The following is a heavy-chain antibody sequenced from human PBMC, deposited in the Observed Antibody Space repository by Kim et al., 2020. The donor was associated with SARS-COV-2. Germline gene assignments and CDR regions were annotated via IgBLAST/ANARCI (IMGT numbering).Heavy chain of an antibody. CDR3: ANHPALGYCSSTSCYLDY. Sequence: GGSLRLSCAASGFTFSSYGMHWVRQAPGKGLEWVAVISYDGSNKYYADSVKGRFTISRDNSKNTLYLQMYSLRAEDTAVYYCANHPALGYCSSTSCYLDYWGQGTLVTVSS. CDR1: GFTFSSYG. V-gene: IGHV3-30*18. CDR2: ISYDGSNK. D-gene: IGHD2-2*01. J-gene: IGHJ4*02.